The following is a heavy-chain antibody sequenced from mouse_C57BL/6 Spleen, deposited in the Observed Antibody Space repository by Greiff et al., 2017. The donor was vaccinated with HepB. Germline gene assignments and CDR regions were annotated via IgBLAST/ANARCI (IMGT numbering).Heavy chain of an antibody. J-gene: IGHJ4*01. D-gene: IGHD5-5*01. Sequence: VQLQQSGAELVRPGASVKLSCTASGFNIKDDYMHWVKQRPEQGLEWIGWIDPENGDTQYASKFQGKATITADTSSNTAYLQLSSLTSEDTAVYYCTTPYLMDYWGQGTSVTVSS. CDR1: GFNIKDDY. CDR3: TTPYLMDY. CDR2: IDPENGDT. V-gene: IGHV14-4*01.